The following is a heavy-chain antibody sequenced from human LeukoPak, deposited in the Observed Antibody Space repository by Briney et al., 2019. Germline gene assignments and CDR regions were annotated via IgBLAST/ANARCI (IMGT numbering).Heavy chain of an antibody. Sequence: ASVKVSCKASGYTFTGYYMHWVRQAPGQGLEWMGWINPNSGGTNYAQKFQGRVTMTRDTSISKAYMELSRLRSDDTAVYYCARDFNYYDSSGPDYWGQGTLVTVSS. CDR2: INPNSGGT. CDR1: GYTFTGYY. J-gene: IGHJ4*02. CDR3: ARDFNYYDSSGPDY. V-gene: IGHV1-2*02. D-gene: IGHD3-22*01.